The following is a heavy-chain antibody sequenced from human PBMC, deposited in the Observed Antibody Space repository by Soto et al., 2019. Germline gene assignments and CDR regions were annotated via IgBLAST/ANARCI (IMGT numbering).Heavy chain of an antibody. J-gene: IGHJ1*01. D-gene: IGHD6-19*01. CDR3: ARSSGWFGGQYFYH. CDR2: IIPIFGTA. CDR1: GGTFSSYA. Sequence: GASVKVSCKASGGTFSSYAISWVRQAPGQGLEWMGGIIPIFGTANYAQKFQGRVTITADKSTSTAYMELSSLRSEDTAVYSCARSSGWFGGQYFYHWGQGALVTVSS. V-gene: IGHV1-69*06.